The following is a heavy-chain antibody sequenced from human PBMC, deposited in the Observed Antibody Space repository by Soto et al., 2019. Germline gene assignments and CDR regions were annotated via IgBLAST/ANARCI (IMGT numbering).Heavy chain of an antibody. CDR1: GFTFNNAW. J-gene: IGHJ4*02. CDR3: TTENWGSFAY. Sequence: GGSLRLSCEASGFTFNNAWMSWVRQAPGKGLEWVGRIRSNTYGGTTDYAAPVEGRFTISRDDSRSTVFLQMNNLKTEDSAVYYCTTENWGSFAYWGQGTRVTVSS. D-gene: IGHD7-27*01. V-gene: IGHV3-15*01. CDR2: IRSNTYGGTT.